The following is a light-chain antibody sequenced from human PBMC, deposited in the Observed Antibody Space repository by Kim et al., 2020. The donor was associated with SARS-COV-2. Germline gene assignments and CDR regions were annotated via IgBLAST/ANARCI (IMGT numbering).Light chain of an antibody. CDR2: GKD. CDR1: SLRKYY. V-gene: IGLV3-19*01. Sequence: AFGQTLRITCQGDSLRKYYASWYQQKPGQAPVLVIYGKDNRPSGIPDRFSGSSSGDTVSLTITGAQAEAEGDYYCYSRDSSGDHLVFGGGTKVTVL. J-gene: IGLJ2*01. CDR3: YSRDSSGDHLV.